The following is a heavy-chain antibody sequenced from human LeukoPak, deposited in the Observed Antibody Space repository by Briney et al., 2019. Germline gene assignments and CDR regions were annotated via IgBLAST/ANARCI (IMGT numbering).Heavy chain of an antibody. J-gene: IGHJ4*02. Sequence: ASVKVYCKASGYTFTSYDINWVRQATGQGLEWMGWMNPNSGNTGYAQKFQGRVTMTRNTSISTAYMELSSLRSEDTAVYYCARGRVMVRGVIISPLNYWGQGTLVTVSS. CDR3: ARGRVMVRGVIISPLNY. CDR2: MNPNSGNT. D-gene: IGHD3-10*01. CDR1: GYTFTSYD. V-gene: IGHV1-8*01.